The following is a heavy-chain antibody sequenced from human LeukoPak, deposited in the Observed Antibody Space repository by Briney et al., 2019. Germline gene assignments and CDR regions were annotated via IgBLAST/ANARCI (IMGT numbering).Heavy chain of an antibody. J-gene: IGHJ4*02. Sequence: GSLRLSCAASGFTFDDYAMHWVRHAPGKGLEWIGYIYYSGSTNYIPSLKSRVTISVDTSKNQFSLKLRSVTAADTAIYYCARHPSSGWYSFDYWGQGTLVTVSS. V-gene: IGHV4-59*08. D-gene: IGHD6-19*01. CDR3: ARHPSSGWYSFDY. CDR2: IYYSGST. CDR1: GFTFDDYA.